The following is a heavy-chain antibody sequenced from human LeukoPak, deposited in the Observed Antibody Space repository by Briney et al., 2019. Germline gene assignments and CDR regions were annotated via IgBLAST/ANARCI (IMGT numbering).Heavy chain of an antibody. CDR2: IYTSGST. D-gene: IGHD2-2*01. V-gene: IGHV4-4*07. Sequence: AETLSLTCTVSGFSISGYYWSWIRQPAGKGLEWIGRIYTSGSTNYNPSLKSRVTMSVDTSKKQFSLKLSSVTAADTAVYWCARDEGSTSYNWFDPWGQGTLVTVSS. J-gene: IGHJ5*02. CDR1: GFSISGYY. CDR3: ARDEGSTSYNWFDP.